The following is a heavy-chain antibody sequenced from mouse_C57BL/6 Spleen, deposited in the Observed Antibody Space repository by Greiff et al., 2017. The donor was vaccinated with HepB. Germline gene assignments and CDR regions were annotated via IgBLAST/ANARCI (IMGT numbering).Heavy chain of an antibody. Sequence: QVQLQQPGAELVRPGSSVKLSCKASGYTFTSYWMHWVKQRPIQGLEWIGNIDPSDSETHYNQKFKDKATLTVDKSSSTAYMQLSSLTSEDSAVYYCARGDSYGSSYSYYYAMDYWGQGTSVTVSS. CDR2: IDPSDSET. V-gene: IGHV1-52*01. J-gene: IGHJ4*01. D-gene: IGHD1-1*01. CDR1: GYTFTSYW. CDR3: ARGDSYGSSYSYYYAMDY.